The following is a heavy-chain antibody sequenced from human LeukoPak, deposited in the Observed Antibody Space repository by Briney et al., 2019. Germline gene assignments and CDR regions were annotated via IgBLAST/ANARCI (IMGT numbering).Heavy chain of an antibody. CDR2: IYYSGST. J-gene: IGHJ4*02. V-gene: IGHV4-39*01. D-gene: IGHD6-13*01. CDR3: ARSFIAAAGTYYFDY. CDR1: GGSISSSSYY. Sequence: PSETLSLTCTVSGGSISSSSYYWGWIRQPPGKGLEWIGSIYYSGSTYYNPSLKSRVTISVDTSKNQFSLKLNSVTAADTAVYYCARSFIAAAGTYYFDYWGQGTLVTVSS.